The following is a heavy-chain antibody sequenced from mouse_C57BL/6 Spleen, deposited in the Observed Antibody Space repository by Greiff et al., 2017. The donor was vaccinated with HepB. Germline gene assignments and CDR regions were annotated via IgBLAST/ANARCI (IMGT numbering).Heavy chain of an antibody. J-gene: IGHJ3*01. CDR3: ARRDTTVVSPFAY. CDR1: GYTFTSYG. Sequence: QVQLKQSGAELARPGASVKLSCKASGYTFTSYGISWVKQRTGQGLEWIGEIYPRSGNTYYNEKFKGKATLTADKSSSTAYMELRSLTSEDSAVYFCARRDTTVVSPFAYWGQGTLVTVSA. CDR2: IYPRSGNT. V-gene: IGHV1-81*01. D-gene: IGHD1-1*01.